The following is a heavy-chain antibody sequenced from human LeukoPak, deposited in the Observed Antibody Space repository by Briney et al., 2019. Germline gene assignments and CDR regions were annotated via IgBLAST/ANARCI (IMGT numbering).Heavy chain of an antibody. Sequence: QPGRSLRLSCAASGFTFSSYGMHWVRQAPGKGLEWVALIWYDGSNKYYADSVKGRFTISRDNSKNTLYLQMNSLRAEDTAMYYCARVRIGGYCGGDCYSPDYWGQGTLVTVSS. CDR3: ARVRIGGYCGGDCYSPDY. D-gene: IGHD2-21*02. J-gene: IGHJ4*02. CDR1: GFTFSSYG. V-gene: IGHV3-33*01. CDR2: IWYDGSNK.